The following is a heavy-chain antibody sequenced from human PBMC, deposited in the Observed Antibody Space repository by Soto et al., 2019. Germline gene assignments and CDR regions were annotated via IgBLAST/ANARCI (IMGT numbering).Heavy chain of an antibody. CDR2: VVGSGEST. Sequence: GGSLRLSCAASGFTFSTYTMTWVRQAPGKGLERVSSVVGSGESTYYADSVKGRFTISRDNSKNTVFLQMTSLTAEDTGIYFCAKVPAPYRYYFDYWGQGTLVTVSS. CDR3: AKVPAPYRYYFDY. J-gene: IGHJ4*02. CDR1: GFTFSTYT. V-gene: IGHV3-23*01. D-gene: IGHD3-16*02.